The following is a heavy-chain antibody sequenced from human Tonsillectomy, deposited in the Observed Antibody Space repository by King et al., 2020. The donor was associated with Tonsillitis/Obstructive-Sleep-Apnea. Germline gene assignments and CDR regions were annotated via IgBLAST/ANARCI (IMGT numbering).Heavy chain of an antibody. Sequence: VQLQQWGAGLLKPSETLSLTCAVYGGSFSGYYWSWIRQPPGRGLEWIGEIDHSGSTNYNPSLKSRVTISVDTSKNQFSLGLSSVTAADTAVYYCASEMAYGVYAFDIWGQGTMVTVSS. CDR1: GGSFSGYY. D-gene: IGHD4-17*01. J-gene: IGHJ3*02. V-gene: IGHV4-34*01. CDR2: IDHSGST. CDR3: ASEMAYGVYAFDI.